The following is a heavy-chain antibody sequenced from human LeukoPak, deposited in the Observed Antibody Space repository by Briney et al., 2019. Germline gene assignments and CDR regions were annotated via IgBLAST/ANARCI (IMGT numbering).Heavy chain of an antibody. CDR3: ARAHDFWSGFDY. D-gene: IGHD3-3*01. CDR2: IYSGGST. CDR1: GFTVSSNY. Sequence: GGSLRLSCAASGFTVSSNYMSWVRQAPGKGLEWVSVIYSGGSTYYADSVKGRFTISRDNSKNTLYLQMNSLRAEDTAVYYCARAHDFWSGFDYWGQGTLVTVSS. V-gene: IGHV3-53*01. J-gene: IGHJ4*02.